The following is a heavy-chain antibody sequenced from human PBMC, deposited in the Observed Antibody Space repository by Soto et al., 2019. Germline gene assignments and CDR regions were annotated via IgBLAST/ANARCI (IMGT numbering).Heavy chain of an antibody. Sequence: LRLSCAASGFAFSSHPMSWVRQAPERGLELVSGISDGGDLTYNADSVKGRFTISRDNSKNTLFLQMNSLRAEDTAVYYCARRTFGTSRSFDVWGQGTMVT. CDR3: ARRTFGTSRSFDV. D-gene: IGHD3-16*01. J-gene: IGHJ3*01. CDR2: ISDGGDLT. CDR1: GFAFSSHP. V-gene: IGHV3-23*01.